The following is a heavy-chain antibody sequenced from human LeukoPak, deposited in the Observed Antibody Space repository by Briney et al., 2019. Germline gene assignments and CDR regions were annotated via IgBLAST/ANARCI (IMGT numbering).Heavy chain of an antibody. V-gene: IGHV3-30*01. J-gene: IGHJ4*02. Sequence: GGSLRLSCAASGFSFSSYAMHWVRQAPGKGLEWVAVMSYDGRNKYYADSVKGRFTISRDNSKNTLYLQMNSLRVEDTAVYYCARSRFYFDYWGQGTLVTVSS. CDR2: MSYDGRNK. CDR1: GFSFSSYA. CDR3: ARSRFYFDY.